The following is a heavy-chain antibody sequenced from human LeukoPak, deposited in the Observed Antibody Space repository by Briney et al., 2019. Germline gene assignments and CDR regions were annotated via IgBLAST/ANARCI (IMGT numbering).Heavy chain of an antibody. V-gene: IGHV3-23*01. D-gene: IGHD2-2*01. J-gene: IGHJ5*02. Sequence: PGGSLRLSCAASGFTFSNFAMSWVRQVPGQGLEWVSAISGSGGSTYYADSVKGRFTISRDNSKNTLYLQMNSLRAEDTAVYYCAKGDCSSTSCYRYGWFDPWGQGTLVTVSS. CDR1: GFTFSNFA. CDR2: ISGSGGST. CDR3: AKGDCSSTSCYRYGWFDP.